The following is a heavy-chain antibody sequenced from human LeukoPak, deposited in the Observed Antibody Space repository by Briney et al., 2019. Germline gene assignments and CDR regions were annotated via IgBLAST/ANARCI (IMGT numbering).Heavy chain of an antibody. CDR1: GGSISSYY. J-gene: IGHJ3*02. CDR2: IYTSGST. V-gene: IGHV4-4*07. D-gene: IGHD2-21*01. Sequence: PSETLSLTCTVSGGSISSYYWSWIRQPAGKGLEWIGRIYTSGSTNYNPSLKSRVTISVDTSKNQFSLKLSSVTAADTAVYYCAGVVVIATLSDAFDIWGQGTMVTVSS. CDR3: AGVVVIATLSDAFDI.